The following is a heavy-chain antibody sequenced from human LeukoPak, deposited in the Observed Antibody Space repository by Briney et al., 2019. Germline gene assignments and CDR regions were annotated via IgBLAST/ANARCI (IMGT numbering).Heavy chain of an antibody. V-gene: IGHV5-51*01. J-gene: IGHJ4*02. CDR3: ARGRGYSYGDFDY. CDR1: GYIFTNYW. CDR2: IFPGDSDT. D-gene: IGHD5-18*01. Sequence: GESLKISCKGSGYIFTNYWIGWVRQMPGKGLEWMGIIFPGDSDTRYSPSFQGQVTFSADKSIRTAYLQWSSLKASDTAMYYCARGRGYSYGDFDYWGQGTLVTVSS.